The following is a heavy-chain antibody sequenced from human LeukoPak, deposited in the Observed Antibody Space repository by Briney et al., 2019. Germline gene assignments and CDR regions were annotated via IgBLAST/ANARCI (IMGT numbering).Heavy chain of an antibody. J-gene: IGHJ4*02. CDR2: IYYSGST. Sequence: SETLSLTCTVSGGSISSSSYYWGWIRQPPGKGLEWIGSIYYSGSTYYNPSLKSRVTISVDTSKNQFSLKLSSVTAADTAVYYCASLSTYYYDSSGSYYFDYWDQGTLVTVSS. CDR3: ASLSTYYYDSSGSYYFDY. V-gene: IGHV4-39*01. D-gene: IGHD3-22*01. CDR1: GGSISSSSYY.